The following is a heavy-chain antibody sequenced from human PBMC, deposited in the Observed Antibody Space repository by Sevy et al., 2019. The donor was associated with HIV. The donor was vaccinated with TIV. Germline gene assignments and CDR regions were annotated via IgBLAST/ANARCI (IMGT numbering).Heavy chain of an antibody. J-gene: IGHJ6*02. CDR2: ISYTSTTI. V-gene: IGHV3-48*02. CDR1: GFTLSSYA. D-gene: IGHD3-22*01. CDR3: ASSDATSRFGYYYFAMDF. Sequence: GGSLRLSCAASGFTLSSYAMYWVRQAPGKGLEWVSYISYTSTTIYYADSVRGRFTISRDNAKNTLYLQMNSLRDEDTAVYYCASSDATSRFGYYYFAMDFWGQGTSVTVSS.